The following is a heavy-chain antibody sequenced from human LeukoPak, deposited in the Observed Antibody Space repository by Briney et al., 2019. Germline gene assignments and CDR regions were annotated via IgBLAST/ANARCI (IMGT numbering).Heavy chain of an antibody. CDR3: ARSRCFDRGYYYYYGMDV. CDR2: IIPIFGTA. V-gene: IGHV1-69*13. CDR1: GGTFSSYA. Sequence: GASVKVSCKASGGTFSSYAISWVRQAPGQGLEWMGGIIPIFGTANYAQKFQGRVTITADESTSTAYMELSSLRSEDTAVYYCARSRCFDRGYYYYYGMDVWGKGTTVTVSS. D-gene: IGHD3-9*01. J-gene: IGHJ6*04.